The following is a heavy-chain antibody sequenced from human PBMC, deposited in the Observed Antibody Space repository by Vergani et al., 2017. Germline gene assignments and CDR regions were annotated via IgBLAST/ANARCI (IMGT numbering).Heavy chain of an antibody. CDR2: ISAYNGNT. D-gene: IGHD1-26*01. J-gene: IGHJ6*02. CDR1: GYTFTSYG. V-gene: IGHV1-18*01. CDR3: ARPDPDSGSPTRYYYYGMDV. Sequence: QVQLVQSGAEVKKPGASVKVSCKASGYTFTSYGISWVRQAPGQGLEWMGWISAYNGNTNYAQKLQGRVTMTTDTSTSTAYMELRSLRSDDTAVYYCARPDPDSGSPTRYYYYGMDVWGQGTTVTVSS.